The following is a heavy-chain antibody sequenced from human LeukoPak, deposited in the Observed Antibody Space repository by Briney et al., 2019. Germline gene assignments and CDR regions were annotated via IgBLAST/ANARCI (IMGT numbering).Heavy chain of an antibody. J-gene: IGHJ3*02. Sequence: GGSLRLSYAASGFTFSSYAMNWVRQAPGKGLEWVSVISGSGGSTFYADSVKGRFTISRDNSKNTLYLQMNSLRAEDTAVYYCAKGIRGGYPSDAFDIWGPVTIVTVSS. CDR3: AKGIRGGYPSDAFDI. D-gene: IGHD3-10*01. CDR1: GFTFSSYA. CDR2: ISGSGGST. V-gene: IGHV3-23*01.